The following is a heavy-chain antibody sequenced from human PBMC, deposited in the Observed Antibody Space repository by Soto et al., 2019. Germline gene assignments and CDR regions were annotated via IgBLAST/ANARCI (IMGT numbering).Heavy chain of an antibody. J-gene: IGHJ3*02. Sequence: EASVKVSCKASGYTFISRYIHWVRQAPGQGLEWMGIINPSGASTTYAQKFQGRVTMTRDTSTSTVYMELSSLRSEDTAVYYCARGGSGSTSSPEAFDIWGQGTMVTVSS. D-gene: IGHD2-2*01. CDR1: GYTFISRY. CDR2: INPSGAST. V-gene: IGHV1-46*01. CDR3: ARGGSGSTSSPEAFDI.